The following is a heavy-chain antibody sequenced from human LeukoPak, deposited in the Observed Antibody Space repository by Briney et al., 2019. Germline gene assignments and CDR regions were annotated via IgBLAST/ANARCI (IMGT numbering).Heavy chain of an antibody. Sequence: GGSLRLSCAASGFTFSSYSMNWVRQAPGKGLEWVSSISSSSSYIYYADSVKGRFTISRDNAKNSLYLQMNSLRAEDTAVNYCARESVGDIVVVPAAQGWFDPWGQGTLVTVSS. CDR1: GFTFSSYS. V-gene: IGHV3-21*01. CDR3: ARESVGDIVVVPAAQGWFDP. D-gene: IGHD2-2*01. J-gene: IGHJ5*02. CDR2: ISSSSSYI.